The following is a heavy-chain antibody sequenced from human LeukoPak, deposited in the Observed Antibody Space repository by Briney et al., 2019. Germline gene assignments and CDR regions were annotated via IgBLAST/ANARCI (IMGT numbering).Heavy chain of an antibody. CDR2: ISYDGSNK. Sequence: GGSLRLSCAASGFTFSSYAMHWVRQAPGEGLEWVAVISYDGSNKYYADSMKGRFTISRDNAKNSLYLQMNSLRAEDTAVYYCARARGELTYGVYYFDYWGQGTLVTVSS. D-gene: IGHD1-26*01. CDR1: GFTFSSYA. V-gene: IGHV3-30*04. CDR3: ARARGELTYGVYYFDY. J-gene: IGHJ4*02.